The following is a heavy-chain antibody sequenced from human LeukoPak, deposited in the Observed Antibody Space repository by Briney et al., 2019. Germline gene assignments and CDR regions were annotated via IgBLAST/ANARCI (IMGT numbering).Heavy chain of an antibody. CDR2: IYPGDSDT. D-gene: IGHD6-19*01. CDR3: ARRIAVAAARGAFDI. Sequence: GESLKISCKGSGYSFTSYWIGWVRQMPGKGLEWMGIIYPGDSDTRYSPSFQGQVTISADKSISTAYLQWSSLKASDTAMYYCARRIAVAAARGAFDIWGQETMVTVSS. J-gene: IGHJ3*02. CDR1: GYSFTSYW. V-gene: IGHV5-51*01.